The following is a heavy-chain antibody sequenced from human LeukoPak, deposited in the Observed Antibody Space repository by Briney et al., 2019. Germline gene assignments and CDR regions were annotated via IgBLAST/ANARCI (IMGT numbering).Heavy chain of an antibody. Sequence: SETLSLTCIVSGGSVSSGNYYWSWIRQPPGKGLEWIGFMSNSGHTDSNASLKSRVTISVDTSKNQFSLKLKSVTAADTAVYYCARVSVAGTGPDYWGQGTLVTVSS. CDR2: MSNSGHT. D-gene: IGHD6-13*01. V-gene: IGHV4-61*01. CDR1: GGSVSSGNYY. CDR3: ARVSVAGTGPDY. J-gene: IGHJ4*02.